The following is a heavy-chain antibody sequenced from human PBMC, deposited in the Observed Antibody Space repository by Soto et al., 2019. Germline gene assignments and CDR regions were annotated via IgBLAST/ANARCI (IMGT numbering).Heavy chain of an antibody. J-gene: IGHJ5*02. CDR2: IDHSGYT. Sequence: SETLSLTCAVYGGSFSGYYWNWIRQPPGKGLEWIGEIDHSGYTNYNPSLKSRVTISVDTSKNQFSLRLTSVTAADTAVYYCARVRDWLDPWGQGTLVTVYS. CDR1: GGSFSGYY. D-gene: IGHD3-3*01. V-gene: IGHV4-34*01. CDR3: ARVRDWLDP.